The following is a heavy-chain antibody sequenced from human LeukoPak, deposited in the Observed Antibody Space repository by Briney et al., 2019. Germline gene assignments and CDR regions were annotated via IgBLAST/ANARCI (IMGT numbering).Heavy chain of an antibody. CDR3: ARDPQDYYGSGSYYPNDAFDI. CDR1: GFTFSSYE. Sequence: GGSLRLFCAASGFTFSSYEMNWVRQAPGKGLEWVSYISSSGSTIYYADSVKGRFTISRDNAKNSLYLQMSSLRAEDTAVYYCARDPQDYYGSGSYYPNDAFDIWGQGTMVTVSS. J-gene: IGHJ3*02. V-gene: IGHV3-48*03. CDR2: ISSSGSTI. D-gene: IGHD3-10*01.